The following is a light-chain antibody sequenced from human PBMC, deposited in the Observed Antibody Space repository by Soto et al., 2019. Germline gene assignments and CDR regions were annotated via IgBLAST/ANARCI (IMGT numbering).Light chain of an antibody. V-gene: IGKV3-15*01. CDR3: QQCHSWPLT. J-gene: IGKJ2*01. Sequence: EIVMTQSPATLSVSPGERATLSCRASQSISTELAWYQQKPGKPPRLLIYSASTMATGVPARFSGSGSGSEFTLTISGLQSEDFAVYYCQQCHSWPLTFGQGTRLEI. CDR2: SAS. CDR1: QSISTE.